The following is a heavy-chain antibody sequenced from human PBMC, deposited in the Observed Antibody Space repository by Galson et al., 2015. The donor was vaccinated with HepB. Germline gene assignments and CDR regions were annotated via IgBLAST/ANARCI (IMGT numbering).Heavy chain of an antibody. CDR1: GFTFTNAW. D-gene: IGHD2-2*01. CDR3: TTDYPLFGSGSCYR. CDR2: IKSEPDGGTA. Sequence: SLRLSCAASGFTFTNAWMHWVRQAPGKGLEWVGHIKSEPDGGTADYAAPVKGRFIISRDDSKNTLFLQMSSLKTEDTAVYYCTTDYPLFGSGSCYRWGQGTLVTVSS. V-gene: IGHV3-15*01. J-gene: IGHJ4*02.